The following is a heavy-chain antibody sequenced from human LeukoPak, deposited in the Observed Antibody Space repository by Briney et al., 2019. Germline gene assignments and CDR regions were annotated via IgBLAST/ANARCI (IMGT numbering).Heavy chain of an antibody. CDR3: AKDQYSSSWFMGYYFDY. CDR1: GFTFSTYA. J-gene: IGHJ4*02. V-gene: IGHV3-23*01. D-gene: IGHD6-13*01. CDR2: ISGSGGST. Sequence: GGSLRLSCVASGFTFSTYAMTWVRQAPGKGLEWVSAISGSGGSTYYADSVKGRFTISRDNSKNTLYLQMNSLRAEDTAVYYCAKDQYSSSWFMGYYFDYWGQGTLVTVSS.